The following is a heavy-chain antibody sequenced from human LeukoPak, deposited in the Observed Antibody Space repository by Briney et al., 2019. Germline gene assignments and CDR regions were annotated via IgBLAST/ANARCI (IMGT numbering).Heavy chain of an antibody. D-gene: IGHD1-1*01. CDR2: IYSGGST. Sequence: GGSLRLSCAASGFTVSSNYMSWVREAPGKVLEWVSVIYSGGSTYYADSVKGRFTISRDNSKNTLYLQMNSLRAEDTAVYYCASSPGTTGTTGAYWGQGTLVTVSS. CDR1: GFTVSSNY. CDR3: ASSPGTTGTTGAY. V-gene: IGHV3-53*01. J-gene: IGHJ4*02.